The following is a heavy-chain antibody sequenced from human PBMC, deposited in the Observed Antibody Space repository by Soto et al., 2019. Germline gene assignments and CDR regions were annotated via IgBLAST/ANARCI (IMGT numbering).Heavy chain of an antibody. CDR3: AREKGGHAINWFDP. CDR1: GGTFSSYT. V-gene: IGHV1-69*04. Sequence: GASVKVSCKASGGTFSSYTISWVRQAPGQGLEWMGRIIPILGIANYAQKFQGRVTITADKSTSTAYMELSSLRSEDTAVYYCAREKGGHAINWFDPWGQGTLVTVTS. CDR2: IIPILGIA. D-gene: IGHD2-2*01. J-gene: IGHJ5*02.